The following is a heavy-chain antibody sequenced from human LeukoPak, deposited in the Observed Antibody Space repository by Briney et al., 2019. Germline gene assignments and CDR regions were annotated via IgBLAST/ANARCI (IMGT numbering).Heavy chain of an antibody. CDR3: AKDDPKAYFDY. CDR2: IRSDGSTK. V-gene: IGHV3-30*02. CDR1: GFTFSSYG. Sequence: GGSLRLSCAASGFTFSSYGMDWARQAPGKGLEWVAFIRSDGSTKYYADSVKGRFTISRDNSKNTLYLQMNSLRAEDTAVYYCAKDDPKAYFDYWGQGNLVTVSS. J-gene: IGHJ4*02.